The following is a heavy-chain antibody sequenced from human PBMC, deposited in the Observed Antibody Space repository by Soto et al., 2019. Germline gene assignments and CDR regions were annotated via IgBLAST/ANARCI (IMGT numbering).Heavy chain of an antibody. CDR3: AAELYSGGTCCSFDI. CDR1: GFAFSNSA. V-gene: IGHV1-58*01. Sequence: QMQVVQSGPEVKQPGTSVKVSCKTSGFAFSNSAVQWVRQARGQRLEWMGWIVVGSGSTNYEQRFQKRVTITRDMATRKGQNELSWLSSEDTAGYYCAAELYSGGTCCSFDIWGQGTMVTVSS. D-gene: IGHD2-15*01. J-gene: IGHJ3*02. CDR2: IVVGSGST.